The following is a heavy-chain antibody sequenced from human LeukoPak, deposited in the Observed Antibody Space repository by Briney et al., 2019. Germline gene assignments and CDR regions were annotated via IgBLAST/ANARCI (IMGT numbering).Heavy chain of an antibody. CDR1: GFTFSGSW. J-gene: IGHJ4*02. V-gene: IGHV3-7*01. Sequence: GGSLRLSCAASGFTFSGSWMSWVRQAPGKGLEWVANIKQDGSEKYYVDSVKGRFTISRDNAENSLFLQMNSLRAEDTAVYYCARLNGEVTVFGYWGQGALVTVS. CDR2: IKQDGSEK. D-gene: IGHD4-17*01. CDR3: ARLNGEVTVFGY.